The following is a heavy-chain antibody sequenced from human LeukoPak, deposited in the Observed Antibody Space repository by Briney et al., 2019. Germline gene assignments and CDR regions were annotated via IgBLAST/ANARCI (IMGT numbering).Heavy chain of an antibody. V-gene: IGHV3-20*04. CDR3: VSSVGTPVPIFFDD. Sequence: GGSLRLSWLCSGFTIKEYCFSWLRQAPGKGLEWVSGINWDGATTAYGDSVKARFIISTDNAKDSLYLQMNSLRDNDTAMYYCVSSVGTPVPIFFDDWGQGTLVTVSS. CDR2: INWDGATT. CDR1: GFTIKEYC. J-gene: IGHJ4*02. D-gene: IGHD7-27*01.